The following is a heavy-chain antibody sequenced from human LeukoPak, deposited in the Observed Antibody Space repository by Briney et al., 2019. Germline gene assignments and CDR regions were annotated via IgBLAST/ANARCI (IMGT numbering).Heavy chain of an antibody. CDR1: GGSISSGGYY. CDR2: IYYSGST. Sequence: SETLSLTCTVSGGSISSGGYYWSWIRQHPGKGLEWIGYIYYSGSTYNPSLKSRVTISVDTSKNQFSLKLSSVTAADTAVYYCARAIPALDYWGQGTLVTVSS. D-gene: IGHD6-6*01. J-gene: IGHJ4*02. CDR3: ARAIPALDY. V-gene: IGHV4-31*03.